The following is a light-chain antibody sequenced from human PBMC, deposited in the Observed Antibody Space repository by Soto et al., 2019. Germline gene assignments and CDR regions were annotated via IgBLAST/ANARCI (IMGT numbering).Light chain of an antibody. Sequence: DIQMTQSPSSLSASVGDRVTITCRASQSISTYLNWYQQTLGRAPKLLIYAASSLQSGVPSRFSGSGSGTDFALTISSLHPEDSATYYCQQSYSTPLSCGQGTKVEIK. CDR1: QSISTY. J-gene: IGKJ1*01. CDR3: QQSYSTPLS. V-gene: IGKV1-39*01. CDR2: AAS.